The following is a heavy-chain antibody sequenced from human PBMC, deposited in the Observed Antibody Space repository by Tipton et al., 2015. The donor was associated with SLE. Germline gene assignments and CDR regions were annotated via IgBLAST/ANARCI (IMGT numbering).Heavy chain of an antibody. D-gene: IGHD3-22*01. V-gene: IGHV3-13*01. CDR3: ARQGSLFHSDSSRSAFDV. CDR1: GFTFSIYD. CDR2: IGTLSDT. J-gene: IGHJ3*01. Sequence: GSLRLSCAASGFTFSIYDMHWVRKATGEGLEWVAAIGTLSDTFYADSVKGRFTISRENAKSSLYLQMNSLRAGDTAVYYCARQGSLFHSDSSRSAFDVWGQGAVVTVSS.